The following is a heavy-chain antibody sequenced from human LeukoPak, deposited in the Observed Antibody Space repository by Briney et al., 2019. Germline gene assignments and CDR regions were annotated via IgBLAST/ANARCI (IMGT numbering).Heavy chain of an antibody. CDR1: GGTFSSYA. CDR3: ARGGYYDSSEPDY. V-gene: IGHV1-69*04. CDR2: IIPILGIA. D-gene: IGHD3-22*01. Sequence: SVKVSCKASGGTFSSYAISWVRQAPGQGLEWMGRIIPILGIANYAQKFQGRVTITADKSTGTAYMELSSLRSEDTAVYYCARGGYYDSSEPDYWGQGTLVTVSS. J-gene: IGHJ4*02.